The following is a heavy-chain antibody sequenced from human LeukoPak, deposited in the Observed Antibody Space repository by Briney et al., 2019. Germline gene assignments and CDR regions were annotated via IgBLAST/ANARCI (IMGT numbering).Heavy chain of an antibody. D-gene: IGHD6-13*01. CDR3: ASRSINWYKGNNWFDP. V-gene: IGHV3-48*01. Sequence: PGGSLRLSCAASGFKFSDYSMNWVRQAPGWGLECITYTSSDGKTTWYADSVKGRFIVSRDNAKNSLYLQMNSLRVEDTALYYCASRSINWYKGNNWFDPWGQGTLVTVSS. CDR2: TSSDGKTT. CDR1: GFKFSDYS. J-gene: IGHJ5*02.